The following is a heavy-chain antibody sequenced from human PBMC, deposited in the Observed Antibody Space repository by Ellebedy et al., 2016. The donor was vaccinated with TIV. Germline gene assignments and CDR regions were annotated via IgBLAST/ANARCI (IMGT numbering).Heavy chain of an antibody. CDR3: ARNVNYAHDY. J-gene: IGHJ4*02. Sequence: GGSLRLXXAASGFTFSTYTMDWVRQAPGKGLEWVSSISISSDLIFYADSVRGRVTISRDNAKNSVYLQISSLRADDTAVYYCARNVNYAHDYWGQGTLVTVSP. D-gene: IGHD1-7*01. V-gene: IGHV3-21*01. CDR1: GFTFSTYT. CDR2: ISISSDLI.